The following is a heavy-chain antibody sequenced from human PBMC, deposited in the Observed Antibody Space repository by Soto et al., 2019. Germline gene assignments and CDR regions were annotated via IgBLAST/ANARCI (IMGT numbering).Heavy chain of an antibody. CDR3: AKGGYCSGGSCYVFDAFDI. CDR1: GFTFSSYA. Sequence: EVQLLESGGGLVQPGGSLRLSCAASGFTFSSYAMSWVRQAPGKGLEWVSAISGSGGSTYYADSVKGRFTISRDNSKNTLYLQMNSLRAEDTAVYYCAKGGYCSGGSCYVFDAFDIWGQGTMVTVSP. J-gene: IGHJ3*02. V-gene: IGHV3-23*01. D-gene: IGHD2-15*01. CDR2: ISGSGGST.